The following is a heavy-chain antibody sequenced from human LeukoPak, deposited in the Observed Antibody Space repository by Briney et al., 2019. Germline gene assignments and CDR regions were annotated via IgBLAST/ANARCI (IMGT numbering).Heavy chain of an antibody. CDR1: GFTFSSYW. CDR3: ARSLLLWFGESMDYFDY. V-gene: IGHV3-7*01. J-gene: IGHJ4*02. CDR2: IKQDGSEK. Sequence: GGSLRLSCAASGFTFSSYWMSWVRQAPGKGLEWVANIKQDGSEKYYVDSVKGRFTISRDNAKNSLYLQMNSLRAEDTAVYYCARSLLLWFGESMDYFDYWGQGTLVTVSS. D-gene: IGHD3-10*01.